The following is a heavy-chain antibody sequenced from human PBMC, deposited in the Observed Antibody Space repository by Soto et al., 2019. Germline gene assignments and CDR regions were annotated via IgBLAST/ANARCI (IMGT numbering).Heavy chain of an antibody. CDR1: GYSFTDYH. CDR2: INPKSGGT. Sequence: ASVKVSCKASGYSFTDYHIHWVRQAPGQGLEWLGRINPKSGGTSTAQKFQGWVTMTTDTSISTASMELTRLTSDDTAIYYCARGDSTDCANGGCFCFYKHNRDVRG. D-gene: IGHD2-8*01. V-gene: IGHV1-2*04. J-gene: IGHJ6*02. CDR3: ARGDSTDCANGGCFCFYKHNRDV.